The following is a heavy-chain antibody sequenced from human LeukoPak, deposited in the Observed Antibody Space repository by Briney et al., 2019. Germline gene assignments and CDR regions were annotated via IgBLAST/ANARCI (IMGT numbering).Heavy chain of an antibody. D-gene: IGHD5-24*01. Sequence: PGRSLRLSCAASGFTFSSTGMHWVRQAPGKGLEWMAVISHDGSNKYYAGSVKGRFTISRDNSKNTLFLQMNSLGAEDTAVYYCARRSRDGWYFDYWGQGTLVTVSS. J-gene: IGHJ4*02. CDR3: ARRSRDGWYFDY. CDR2: ISHDGSNK. V-gene: IGHV3-30*03. CDR1: GFTFSSTG.